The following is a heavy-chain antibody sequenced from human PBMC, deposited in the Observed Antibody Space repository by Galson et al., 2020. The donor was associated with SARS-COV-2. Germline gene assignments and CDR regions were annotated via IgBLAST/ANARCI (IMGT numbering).Heavy chain of an antibody. V-gene: IGHV4-39*07. J-gene: IGHJ4*02. Sequence: SETLSLTCTVSGGSISSSSYYWGWIRQPPGKGLEWIGSIYYSGSTYYNPSLKSRVTISVDTSKNQFSLKLSSETAADTAVYYCARDLGYCSGGSCYSDDYWGQGTLVTVSS. CDR2: IYYSGST. D-gene: IGHD2-15*01. CDR3: ARDLGYCSGGSCYSDDY. CDR1: GGSISSSSYY.